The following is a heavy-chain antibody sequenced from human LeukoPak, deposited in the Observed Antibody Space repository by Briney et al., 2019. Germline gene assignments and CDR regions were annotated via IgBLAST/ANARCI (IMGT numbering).Heavy chain of an antibody. CDR2: ISSSGSTI. CDR3: ARRDSSGYLIYYFDY. D-gene: IGHD3-22*01. CDR1: GFTFSSYE. Sequence: GGSLRFSCAASGFTFSSYEMNWVRQAPGKGLEWVSYISSSGSTIYYADSVKGRFTISRDNAKNSLYLQMNSLRAEDTAVYYCARRDSSGYLIYYFDYWGQGTLVTVSS. J-gene: IGHJ4*02. V-gene: IGHV3-48*03.